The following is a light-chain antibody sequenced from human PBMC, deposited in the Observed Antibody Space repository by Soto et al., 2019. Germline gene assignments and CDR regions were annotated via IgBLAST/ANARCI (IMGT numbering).Light chain of an antibody. J-gene: IGLJ2*01. CDR3: QTWGTGLVV. CDR2: VNRDGSH. V-gene: IGLV4-69*01. Sequence: QLVLTQSPSASASLGASVKLTCTLSSGHSSYAIAWHQQQPEKGPRFLMKVNRDGSHSKGDGIPDRFSGSSSGAERYLTISCLQSEDEADYYCQTWGTGLVVLGGGTKLTVL. CDR1: SGHSSYA.